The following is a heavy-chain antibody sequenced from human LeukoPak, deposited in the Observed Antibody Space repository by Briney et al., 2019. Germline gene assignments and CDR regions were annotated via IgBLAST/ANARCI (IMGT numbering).Heavy chain of an antibody. CDR2: ISSRGTTI. V-gene: IGHV3-48*03. CDR1: GFTFSSYE. Sequence: GGSLRLSCAVSGFTFSSYEMNWVRQVPGKGLEWVSYISSRGTTIYYVDSVKGRLTISRDNAKNSLYLQMNSLRAEDTALYYCARVRSGLHMDVWGQGTTVTVSS. CDR3: ARVRSGLHMDV. D-gene: IGHD2-15*01. J-gene: IGHJ6*02.